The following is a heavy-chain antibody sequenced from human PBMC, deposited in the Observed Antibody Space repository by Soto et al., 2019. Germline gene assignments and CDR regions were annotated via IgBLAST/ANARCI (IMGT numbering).Heavy chain of an antibody. D-gene: IGHD6-13*01. J-gene: IGHJ5*02. V-gene: IGHV3-33*01. CDR1: GFTFSSYG. Sequence: GGSLRLSCAASGFTFSSYGMHWVRQAPGKGLEWVAVIWYDGSNKYYADSVKGRFTISRDNSKNTLYLQMNSLRAEDTAVYYCARDFTIAAAEGVDPWGQGTLVTVSS. CDR3: ARDFTIAAAEGVDP. CDR2: IWYDGSNK.